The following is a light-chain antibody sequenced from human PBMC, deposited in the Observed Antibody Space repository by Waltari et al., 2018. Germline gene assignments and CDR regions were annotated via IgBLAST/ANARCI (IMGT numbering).Light chain of an antibody. Sequence: SSELTQDPAVSVALGQTVRITCQGDSLRSYYASWYQQKPGQAPVLVIYGKNNRPSGIPDGFCGSSSGNTASVTITGAQAEDEADYYCNSRNSRGKGHVVFGGGTKLTVL. J-gene: IGLJ2*01. V-gene: IGLV3-19*01. CDR2: GKN. CDR1: SLRSYY. CDR3: NSRNSRGKGHVV.